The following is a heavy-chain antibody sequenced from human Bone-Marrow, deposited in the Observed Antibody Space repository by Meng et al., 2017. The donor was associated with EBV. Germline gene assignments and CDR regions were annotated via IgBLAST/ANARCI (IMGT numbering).Heavy chain of an antibody. D-gene: IGHD1-26*01. Sequence: QVQLPQGGAGLLKPSDTLPLTCAVYGGSFSGYYWSWIRQPPGKGLEWIGEINHSGSTNYNPSLKSRVTISVDTSKNQFSLKLSSVTAADTAVYYCARGPLEWEPRGEDYWGQGTLVTVSS. J-gene: IGHJ4*02. CDR3: ARGPLEWEPRGEDY. CDR2: INHSGST. CDR1: GGSFSGYY. V-gene: IGHV4-34*01.